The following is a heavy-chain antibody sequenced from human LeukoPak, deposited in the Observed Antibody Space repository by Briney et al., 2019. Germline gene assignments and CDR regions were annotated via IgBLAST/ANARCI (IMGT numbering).Heavy chain of an antibody. D-gene: IGHD6-19*01. J-gene: IGHJ3*02. CDR1: GGSISSGSYY. CDR2: VYTNGRT. V-gene: IGHV4-61*02. Sequence: SETLSLTCTVSGGSISSGSYYWSWIRQPAGKGLEWIGRVYTNGRTNYNPSLKSRVTISVDTSKNQFSLKLSSVTAADTAVYYCARDVASSEGQIAVAGLDAFDIWGQGTMVTVSS. CDR3: ARDVASSEGQIAVAGLDAFDI.